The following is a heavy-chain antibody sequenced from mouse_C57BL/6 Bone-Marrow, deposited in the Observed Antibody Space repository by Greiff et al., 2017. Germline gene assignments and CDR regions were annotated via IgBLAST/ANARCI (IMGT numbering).Heavy chain of an antibody. CDR2: ILPGSGST. CDR3: ARSGTTVVDWYFDV. J-gene: IGHJ1*03. Sequence: VKLLESGPELMKPGASVKLSCKATGYTFTGYWIEWVKQRPGHGLEWIGVILPGSGSTSYNEKFKGKATFTADPSSSTAYMQLNSLTTEDSAIFYCARSGTTVVDWYFDVWGTGTTVTVSS. D-gene: IGHD1-1*01. V-gene: IGHV1-9*01. CDR1: GYTFTGYW.